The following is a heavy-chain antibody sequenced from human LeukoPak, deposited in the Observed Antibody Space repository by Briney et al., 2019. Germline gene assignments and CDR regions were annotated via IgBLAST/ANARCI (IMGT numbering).Heavy chain of an antibody. CDR1: GYTFTSYG. CDR2: INPNSGGT. D-gene: IGHD2-15*01. Sequence: ASVKVSCKASGYTFTSYGISWVRQAPGQGLEWMGWINPNSGGTNYAQKFQGRVTMTRDTSISTAYMELSRLRSDDTAVYYCARRVAASSVWFDPWGQGTLVTVSS. J-gene: IGHJ5*02. V-gene: IGHV1-2*02. CDR3: ARRVAASSVWFDP.